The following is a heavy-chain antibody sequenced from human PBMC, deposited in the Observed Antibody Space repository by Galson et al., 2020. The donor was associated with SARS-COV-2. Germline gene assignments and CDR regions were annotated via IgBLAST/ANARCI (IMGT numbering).Heavy chain of an antibody. CDR3: ARAHQDDILTGYWFDP. J-gene: IGHJ5*02. D-gene: IGHD3-9*01. V-gene: IGHV4-31*03. Sequence: SETLSLTCTVSGGPISSGGYYWSWIRQRTGKGLEWIGYTHYSGSTYSNPSLKSRVTISVDTSKNQFSLKRSSVSAADTAVYYCARAHQDDILTGYWFDPWGRGTLVTVSS. CDR2: THYSGST. CDR1: GGPISSGGYY.